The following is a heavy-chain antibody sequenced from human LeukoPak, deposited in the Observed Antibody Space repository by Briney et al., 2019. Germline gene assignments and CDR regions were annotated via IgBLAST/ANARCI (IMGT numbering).Heavy chain of an antibody. Sequence: GGSLRLSCAASGFTFSSYAMHWVRQAPGKGLEWVAVISYDGSNKDYADSVKGRFTISRDNSKNTLYLQMNSLRAEDTAVYYCAKDPGEWLLYFDYWGQGTLVTVSS. D-gene: IGHD3-3*01. V-gene: IGHV3-30-3*01. CDR3: AKDPGEWLLYFDY. CDR1: GFTFSSYA. CDR2: ISYDGSNK. J-gene: IGHJ4*02.